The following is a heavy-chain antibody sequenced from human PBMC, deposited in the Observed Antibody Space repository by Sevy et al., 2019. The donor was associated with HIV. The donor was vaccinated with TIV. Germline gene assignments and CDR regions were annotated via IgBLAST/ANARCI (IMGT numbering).Heavy chain of an antibody. D-gene: IGHD3-22*01. Sequence: SETLSLTCTVSGGSISSGGYYWSWIRQHPGKGLEWIGYIYYSGSTYYNPSLKSRVTISVDTSKNQFSLKLSSVTAADTAVYYCARDRGDYYDSSGYYPNYYYYYGMDVWAKGPRSPSP. CDR1: GGSISSGGYY. V-gene: IGHV4-31*03. CDR3: ARDRGDYYDSSGYYPNYYYYYGMDV. CDR2: IYYSGST. J-gene: IGHJ6*02.